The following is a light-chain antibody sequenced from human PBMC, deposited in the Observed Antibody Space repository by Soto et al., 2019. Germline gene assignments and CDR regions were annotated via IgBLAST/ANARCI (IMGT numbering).Light chain of an antibody. CDR3: TSYTTISTLYV. CDR2: EVS. Sequence: QSVLTQPASVSGSPGQSITISCTGTSNDIGTYNYVSWYQQHPGKAPKVMIYEVSNRPSGISSRFSGSKSGNTASLTISGLQAEDEADYYCTSYTTISTLYVFGSGTKVTV. CDR1: SNDIGTYNY. V-gene: IGLV2-14*01. J-gene: IGLJ1*01.